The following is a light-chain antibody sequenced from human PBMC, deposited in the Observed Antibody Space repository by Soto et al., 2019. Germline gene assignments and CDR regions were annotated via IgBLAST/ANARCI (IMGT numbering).Light chain of an antibody. J-gene: IGKJ4*01. CDR3: QQLSRYPLP. CDR2: SAY. CDR1: QALSNY. V-gene: IGKV1-9*01. Sequence: DIQLTQSPSFMYAYVGYRLTITCRASQALSNYLAWYQQKPGKATDLLIYSAYTLQSGVPSRFSGSGSETEVTLTIRDLQPEDFATYYCQQLSRYPLPFGGGPRWIS.